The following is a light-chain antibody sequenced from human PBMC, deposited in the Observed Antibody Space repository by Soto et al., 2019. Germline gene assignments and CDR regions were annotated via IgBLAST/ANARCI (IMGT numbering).Light chain of an antibody. V-gene: IGKV3-20*01. CDR1: QSVISY. CDR3: QQYGSSPLT. CDR2: DAS. Sequence: EIVLTQSPATLSLSPGERATLSCRASQSVISYLVWYQQKPGQAPRLLIYDASSRANGIPDRFRGSGSGTDFTLTVSRLEPEDFAVYFCQQYGSSPLTFGGGTKVDIK. J-gene: IGKJ4*01.